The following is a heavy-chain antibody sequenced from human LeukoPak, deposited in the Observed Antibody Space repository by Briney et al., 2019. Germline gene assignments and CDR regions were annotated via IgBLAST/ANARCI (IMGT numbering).Heavy chain of an antibody. J-gene: IGHJ4*02. V-gene: IGHV3-23*01. CDR2: ISGSGDNT. D-gene: IGHD3-10*01. Sequence: PGGSLRLSCAASRFAFNSYAMNWVRQAPGKGLEWVSGISGSGDNTYYADSVKGRFTISRDNSKNTLYLQMNSLRAEDTAVYYCAKDVRYYGSRREDYFDYWGQGTLVTVSS. CDR1: RFAFNSYA. CDR3: AKDVRYYGSRREDYFDY.